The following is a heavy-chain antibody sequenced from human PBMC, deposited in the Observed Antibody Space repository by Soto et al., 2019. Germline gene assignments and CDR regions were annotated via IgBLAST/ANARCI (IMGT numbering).Heavy chain of an antibody. Sequence: GSGNISCDTSGYTFTSCCISWVRQAPGQGRECMGWISAYNGNTNYAQKLQGRVTMTTDTSTSTAYMELRSLRSDDTAVYYCARDLGDIWGQGTMVTGS. CDR3: ARDLGDI. V-gene: IGHV1-18*04. CDR2: ISAYNGNT. J-gene: IGHJ3*02. D-gene: IGHD3-16*01. CDR1: GYTFTSCC.